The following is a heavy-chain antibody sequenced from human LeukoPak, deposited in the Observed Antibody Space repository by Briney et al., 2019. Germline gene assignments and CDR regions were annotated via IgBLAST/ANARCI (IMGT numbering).Heavy chain of an antibody. J-gene: IGHJ4*02. V-gene: IGHV3-33*01. D-gene: IGHD6-13*01. Sequence: GGSLRLSCAASGFTFSSYGMHWVRQAPGKGLEWVAVIWYDGSNKYYADSVKGRFTISRDNSKNTLYLQMNSLRAEDTAVYYCASAHSSSWYYFDYWGQGTLVTVSS. CDR3: ASAHSSSWYYFDY. CDR1: GFTFSSYG. CDR2: IWYDGSNK.